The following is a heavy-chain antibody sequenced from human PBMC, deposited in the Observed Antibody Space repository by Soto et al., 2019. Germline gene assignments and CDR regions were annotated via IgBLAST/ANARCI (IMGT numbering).Heavy chain of an antibody. CDR1: GYTFIAYY. D-gene: IGHD4-17*01. V-gene: IGHV1-2*02. CDR2: INPNSGAT. CDR3: AKDGQYGDYGYFFDS. J-gene: IGHJ4*02. Sequence: RASVKVSCKASGYTFIAYYIHWVRQAPGQGPEWMGWINPNSGATTCAQKFQGRLTVTRDTSIATVYMDLSSLKSDDTAMYYCAKDGQYGDYGYFFDSWGQGTPVTVSS.